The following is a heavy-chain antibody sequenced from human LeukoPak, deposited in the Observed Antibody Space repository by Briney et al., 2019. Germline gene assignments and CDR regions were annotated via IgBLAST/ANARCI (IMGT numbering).Heavy chain of an antibody. CDR3: AKDIPLYDYIWGSYRYAGEAFDY. CDR2: ISGSGDRT. Sequence: GGSLRLSCAASGFTFSTYAMNWVRQAPGKGLQWVASISGSGDRTYYADSVKGRFTISRDNSKNTLYLQMNSLRAEDTAVYYCAKDIPLYDYIWGSYRYAGEAFDYWGQGTLVTVSS. V-gene: IGHV3-23*01. CDR1: GFTFSTYA. J-gene: IGHJ4*02. D-gene: IGHD3-16*02.